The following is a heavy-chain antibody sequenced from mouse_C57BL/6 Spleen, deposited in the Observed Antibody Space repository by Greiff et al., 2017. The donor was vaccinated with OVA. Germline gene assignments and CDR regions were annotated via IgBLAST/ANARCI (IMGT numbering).Heavy chain of an antibody. Sequence: EESGPGLVKPSQSLSLTCSVTGYSITSGYYWNWIRQFPGNKLEWMGYISYDGSNNYNPSLKNRISITRDTSKNQFFLKLNSVTTEDTATYYCAREVLRGGNFDYWGQGTTLTVSS. J-gene: IGHJ2*01. D-gene: IGHD1-1*01. CDR3: AREVLRGGNFDY. V-gene: IGHV3-6*01. CDR1: GYSITSGYY. CDR2: ISYDGSN.